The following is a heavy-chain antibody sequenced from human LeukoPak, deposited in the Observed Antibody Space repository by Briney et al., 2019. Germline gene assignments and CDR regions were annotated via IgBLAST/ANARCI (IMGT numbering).Heavy chain of an antibody. J-gene: IGHJ6*02. V-gene: IGHV4-59*01. CDR2: IYYSGST. CDR3: AREDSLYYGMDV. CDR1: SGSISSYY. D-gene: IGHD3-22*01. Sequence: SETLSLTCTVSSGSISSYYWSWIRQPPGKGLEWIGYIYYSGSTNYNPSLKSRVTISVDTSKNQFSLKLSSVTAADTAVYYCAREDSLYYGMDVWGQGTTVTVSS.